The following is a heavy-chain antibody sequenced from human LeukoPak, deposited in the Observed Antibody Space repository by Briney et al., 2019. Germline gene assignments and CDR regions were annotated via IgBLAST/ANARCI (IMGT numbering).Heavy chain of an antibody. Sequence: ASVKVSCKASGYTFTSYGISWVRQAPGQGLEWMGWISAYNGNTNYAQKLQGRVTMTTDTSTSTAYMELRSLRSDDTAVYYCARDPKTGIVGATQALGYWGQGTLVTVSS. V-gene: IGHV1-18*01. CDR1: GYTFTSYG. CDR3: ARDPKTGIVGATQALGY. J-gene: IGHJ4*02. D-gene: IGHD1-26*01. CDR2: ISAYNGNT.